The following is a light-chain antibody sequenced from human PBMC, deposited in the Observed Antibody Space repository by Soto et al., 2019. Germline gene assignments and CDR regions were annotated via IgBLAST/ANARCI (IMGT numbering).Light chain of an antibody. CDR3: QQYGSSPQT. CDR2: CXS. J-gene: IGKJ1*01. CDR1: QNVSSSY. Sequence: EIVLTHSPGTLSLSPGEGGTLPCSASQNVSSSYLASYQQEPGQPPRLXXYCXSSRATGIPDRFSGSGSGTDFTLPISRLEPEDFAVYYCQQYGSSPQTFGQGTKVDIK. V-gene: IGKV3-20*01.